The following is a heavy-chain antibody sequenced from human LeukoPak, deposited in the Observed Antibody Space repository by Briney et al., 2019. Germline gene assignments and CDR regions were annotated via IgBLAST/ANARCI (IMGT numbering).Heavy chain of an antibody. Sequence: SETLSLTCAVSGGSISSGGYSWSWIRQPPGKGLEWIGYIYHSGSTYYNPSPKSRVTISVDRSKNQFSLKVSSVTAADTAVYYCARRDSGTYAYWGQGILVTVSS. CDR1: GGSISSGGYS. CDR3: ARRDSGTYAY. V-gene: IGHV4-30-2*01. CDR2: IYHSGST. D-gene: IGHD3-10*01. J-gene: IGHJ4*02.